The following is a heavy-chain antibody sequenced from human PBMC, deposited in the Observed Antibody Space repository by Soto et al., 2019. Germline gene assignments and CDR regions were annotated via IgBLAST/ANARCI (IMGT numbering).Heavy chain of an antibody. V-gene: IGHV3-23*01. CDR2: ISGSGGST. D-gene: IGHD2-15*01. Sequence: GGSLRLSCAASGFTFSSYAMSWVRQAPGKGLEWVSAISGSGGSTYYADSVKGRFTISRDNSKNTLYLQMNSLRAEDTAVYYWANRNGGNIRLYFDYWGQGTLVTVPS. J-gene: IGHJ4*02. CDR3: ANRNGGNIRLYFDY. CDR1: GFTFSSYA.